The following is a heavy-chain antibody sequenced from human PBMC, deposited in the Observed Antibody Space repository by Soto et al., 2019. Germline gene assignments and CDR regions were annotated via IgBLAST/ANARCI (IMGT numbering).Heavy chain of an antibody. J-gene: IGHJ4*02. CDR1: GCSISNGGYY. D-gene: IGHD3-22*01. V-gene: IGHV4-31*03. Sequence: PSETLTLTCTVSGCSISNGGYYWSWIRQHPGKGLELIGYIYCSGSTYYNPSVKSRVTISVDKSKNQFSLKLSSVAAADTAVYYCARREGTYYYDSSGYYAYWGQGALVTVSS. CDR2: IYCSGST. CDR3: ARREGTYYYDSSGYYAY.